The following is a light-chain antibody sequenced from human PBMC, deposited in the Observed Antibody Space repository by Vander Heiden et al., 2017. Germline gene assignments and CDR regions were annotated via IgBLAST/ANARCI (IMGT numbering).Light chain of an antibody. Sequence: QSALTQPASVSGSPGQSITISCTGTSSDIGEYDYVSWYQQYPGKAPRLMIYDVSRRPSGVSSRFSGSKSGNTASLTISGLQAEDGADYYCSSYTRTTTLFGGGTKFTVL. V-gene: IGLV2-14*03. CDR1: SSDIGEYDY. J-gene: IGLJ3*02. CDR2: DVS. CDR3: SSYTRTTTL.